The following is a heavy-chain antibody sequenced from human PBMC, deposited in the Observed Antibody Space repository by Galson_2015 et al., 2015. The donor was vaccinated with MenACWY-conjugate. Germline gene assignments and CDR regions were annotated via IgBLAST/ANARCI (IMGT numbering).Heavy chain of an antibody. CDR3: ARVQSCSSTSCSIAARPFDY. Sequence: SVKVSCKASGYTFTSYAMHWVRQAPGQRLEWMGWINAGNGNTEYSQKFQGRVTITRDTSASTAYMELSSLRSEDTAVYYCARVQSCSSTSCSIAARPFDYWGQGTLVTVSS. D-gene: IGHD2-2*01. V-gene: IGHV1-3*01. CDR1: GYTFTSYA. J-gene: IGHJ4*02. CDR2: INAGNGNT.